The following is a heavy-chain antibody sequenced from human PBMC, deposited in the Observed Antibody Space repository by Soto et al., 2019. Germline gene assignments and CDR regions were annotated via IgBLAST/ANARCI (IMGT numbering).Heavy chain of an antibody. CDR1: GYTFTGYY. Sequence: GASVKVSCKASGYTFTGYYMHWVRQAPGQGLEWMGRIIPIRGVANYAQKFQGRVTITADKSTSTAYMELSSLRSEDTAVYYCARDDDRRRQDYWGQGTLVTVSS. V-gene: IGHV1-69*04. CDR3: ARDDDRRRQDY. D-gene: IGHD1-1*01. CDR2: IIPIRGVA. J-gene: IGHJ4*02.